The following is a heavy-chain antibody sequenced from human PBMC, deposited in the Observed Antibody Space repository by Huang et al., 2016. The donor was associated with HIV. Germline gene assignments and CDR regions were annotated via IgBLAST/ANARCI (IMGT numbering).Heavy chain of an antibody. CDR2: IGVFNGKT. CDR3: ARSHGYYHYMDV. CDR1: GYSFTTYG. J-gene: IGHJ6*03. V-gene: IGHV1-18*01. Sequence: QVQLVQSGAEVKKPGASVKVSCKASGYSFTTYGITWVRQAPGQGLEWMGWIGVFNGKTNYAQPLQGRVTMTIDTSSDTAYMELRSLRPDDSAVYYCARSHGYYHYMDVWGKGTTVTVSS.